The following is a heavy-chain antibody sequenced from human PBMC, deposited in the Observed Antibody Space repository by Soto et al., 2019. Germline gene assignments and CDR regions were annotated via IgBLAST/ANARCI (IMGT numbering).Heavy chain of an antibody. V-gene: IGHV1-2*02. CDR3: AVDIVVVPAAIGDYYYGMDV. CDR1: GYTFTGYY. J-gene: IGHJ6*02. CDR2: INPNSGGT. Sequence: ASVKVSCKASGYTFTGYYMHWVRQAPGQGLEWMGWINPNSGGTNYAQKFQGRVTMTRDTSISTAYMELSRLRSEDTAVYYCAVDIVVVPAAIGDYYYGMDVWGQGTTVTVSS. D-gene: IGHD2-2*02.